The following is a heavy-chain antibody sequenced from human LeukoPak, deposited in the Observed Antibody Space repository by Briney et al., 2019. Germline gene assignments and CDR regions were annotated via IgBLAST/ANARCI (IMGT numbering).Heavy chain of an antibody. CDR2: IYDSGST. D-gene: IGHD2-15*01. V-gene: IGHV4-30-4*01. Sequence: SETLSLTCTVSGASIRSGDYYWSWIRQPPGKGLEWIGYIYDSGSTYYNPSLKSRITISVDTSEHRFTLKLSSVTATDTAVYYCARDCSGSCYGAFDIWGQGTMVTVSS. CDR1: GASIRSGDYY. J-gene: IGHJ3*02. CDR3: ARDCSGSCYGAFDI.